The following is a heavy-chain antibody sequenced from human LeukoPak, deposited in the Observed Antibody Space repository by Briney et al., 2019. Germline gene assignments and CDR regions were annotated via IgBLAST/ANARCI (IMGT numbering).Heavy chain of an antibody. Sequence: PPETLSLTCTVSGGSISSYYWSWIRQPPGKGLEWIGEINHSGSTNYNPSLKSRVTISVDTSKNQFSLKLSSVTAADTAVYYCARRAGYSSSWNPGGSAYFDYWGQGTLVTVSS. V-gene: IGHV4-34*01. J-gene: IGHJ4*02. CDR2: INHSGST. D-gene: IGHD6-13*01. CDR3: ARRAGYSSSWNPGGSAYFDY. CDR1: GGSISSYY.